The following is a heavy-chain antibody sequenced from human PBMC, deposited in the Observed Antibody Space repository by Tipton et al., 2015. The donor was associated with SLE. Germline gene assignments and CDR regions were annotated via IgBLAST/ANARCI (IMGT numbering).Heavy chain of an antibody. CDR3: ARHGPGIAAAGTGFDP. D-gene: IGHD6-13*01. CDR2: IYYSGST. Sequence: TLSLTCTVSSGSINSGIYYWGWIRQPPGKGLEWIGSIYYSGSTYYKPSLKSRVTISVDTSKNQFSLKLTSVTAADTALYYCARHGPGIAAAGTGFDPWGRGTLVTVSS. CDR1: SGSINSGIYY. V-gene: IGHV4-39*01. J-gene: IGHJ5*02.